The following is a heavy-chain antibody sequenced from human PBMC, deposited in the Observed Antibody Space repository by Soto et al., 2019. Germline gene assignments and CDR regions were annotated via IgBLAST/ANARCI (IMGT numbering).Heavy chain of an antibody. D-gene: IGHD2-15*01. CDR2: IYYSGST. CDR3: ARVVVAWSYTFDI. CDR1: GGSISSGGYY. J-gene: IGHJ3*02. V-gene: IGHV4-31*02. Sequence: TSETLSLTCTVSGGSISSGGYYWSWIRQHTGKGLEWIGYIYYSGSTYYNPSPKSRVTISVDTSKNQFSLKLSSVTAADTAVYYCARVVVAWSYTFDIWGQGTMVTVSS.